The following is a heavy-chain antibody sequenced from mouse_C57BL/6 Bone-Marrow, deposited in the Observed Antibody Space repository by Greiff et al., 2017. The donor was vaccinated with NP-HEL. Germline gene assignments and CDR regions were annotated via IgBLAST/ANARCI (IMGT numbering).Heavy chain of an antibody. CDR2: ISSGGSYT. CDR3: ARPPVVAEDYAMDY. CDR1: GFTFSSYG. J-gene: IGHJ4*01. D-gene: IGHD1-1*01. V-gene: IGHV5-6*01. Sequence: EVQVVESGGDLVKPGGSLKLSCAASGFTFSSYGMSWVRQTPDKRLEWVATISSGGSYTYYPDSVKGRFTISRDNAKNTLYLQMSSLKSEDTAMYYCARPPVVAEDYAMDYWGQGTSVTVSS.